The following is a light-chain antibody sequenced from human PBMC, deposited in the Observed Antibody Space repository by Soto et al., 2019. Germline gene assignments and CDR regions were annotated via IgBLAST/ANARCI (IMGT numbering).Light chain of an antibody. CDR1: TGAVTSGHY. CDR3: LLSYSGPRGV. CDR2: DTS. Sequence: AVVTQEASRNVSPVGGLPLINGTSTGAVTSGHYPYWFQQKPGQAPRTLIYDTSYRHSWTPARFSGSLLGGKAALTLSGAQPEDEADYYCLLSYSGPRGVFGSGTKVTVL. V-gene: IGLV7-46*01. J-gene: IGLJ1*01.